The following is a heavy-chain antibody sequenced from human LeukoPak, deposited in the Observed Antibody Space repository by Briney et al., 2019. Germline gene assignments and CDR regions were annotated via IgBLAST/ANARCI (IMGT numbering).Heavy chain of an antibody. D-gene: IGHD2-15*01. CDR2: IYYSGST. CDR1: GGSIGSYY. CDR3: ARKGGPFDY. Sequence: SETLSLTCTVSGGSIGSYYWSWIRQPPGKGLEWIGYIYYSGSTNYNPSLKSRVTISVDTSKNQFSLKLSSVTAADTAVYYCARKGGPFDYWGQGTLVTVSS. J-gene: IGHJ4*02. V-gene: IGHV4-59*01.